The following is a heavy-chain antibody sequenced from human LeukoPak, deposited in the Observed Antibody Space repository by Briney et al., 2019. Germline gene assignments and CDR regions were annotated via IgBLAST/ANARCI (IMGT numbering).Heavy chain of an antibody. CDR1: GLSVSSNY. V-gene: IGHV3-53*01. Sequence: GGSLRLSCTASGLSVSSNYMTWVRQAPGKGLEWVSVIYSSAGNTYYTGSVKGRFTISRDISKNTVYLQMNNLRAEDSAVYYCATLYDVDVWGQGTTVTVSS. J-gene: IGHJ6*02. CDR2: IYSSAGNT. CDR3: ATLYDVDV.